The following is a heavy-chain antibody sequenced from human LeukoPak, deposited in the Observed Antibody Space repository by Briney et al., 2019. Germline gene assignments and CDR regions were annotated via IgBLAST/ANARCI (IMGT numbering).Heavy chain of an antibody. J-gene: IGHJ4*02. CDR2: ISPNSGGT. Sequence: ASVTVSCKASGYTFIDYYMHWVRQAPGQGLEWIGWISPNSGGTKSVQKFQGGVTMTRDTSITTVYMELSGLSLDDTAVYYCARGGGRYSVDYWGQGTLVIVSS. CDR1: GYTFIDYY. V-gene: IGHV1-2*02. D-gene: IGHD1-26*01. CDR3: ARGGGRYSVDY.